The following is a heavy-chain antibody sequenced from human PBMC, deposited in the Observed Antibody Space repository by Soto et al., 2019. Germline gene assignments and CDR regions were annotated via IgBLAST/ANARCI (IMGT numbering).Heavy chain of an antibody. D-gene: IGHD3-22*01. Sequence: GESLKISCKGSGYSFTNSWINWVRQMPGKGLEWMGRIDPRDSYANYSPSFQGHVTISADKSISTAYLQWSSLKASDTAMYYCKRQSETYYDSSGCYFDYWGQGTLVTVSS. CDR3: KRQSETYYDSSGCYFDY. J-gene: IGHJ4*02. CDR2: IDPRDSYA. V-gene: IGHV5-10-1*01. CDR1: GYSFTNSW.